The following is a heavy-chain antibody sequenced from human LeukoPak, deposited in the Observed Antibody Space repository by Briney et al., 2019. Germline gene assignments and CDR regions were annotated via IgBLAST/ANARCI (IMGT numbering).Heavy chain of an antibody. D-gene: IGHD6-25*01. J-gene: IGHJ4*02. CDR1: GVSISTYY. Sequence: SETLSLTCTVSGVSISTYYWSWIRQPPGKGLEWIGYIDYSGSTKNPSLKSRVSISVDTSKNQFSLKLSSVTAADTAVYLCARRGSAYSFDYWGQGTLVTVSS. CDR3: ARRGSAYSFDY. CDR2: IDYSGST. V-gene: IGHV4-59*08.